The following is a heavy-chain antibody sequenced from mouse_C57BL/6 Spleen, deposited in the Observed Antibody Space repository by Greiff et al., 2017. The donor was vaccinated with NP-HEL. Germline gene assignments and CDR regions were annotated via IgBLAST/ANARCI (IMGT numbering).Heavy chain of an antibody. Sequence: VKLVESGPGLVQPSQSLSITCTVSGFSLTSYGVHWVRQSPGKGLEWLGVIWSGGSTDYNAAFISRLSISKDNSKSQVFFKMNSLQADDTAIYYCARKWDYGGYAMDYWGQGTSVTVSS. J-gene: IGHJ4*01. CDR1: GFSLTSYG. D-gene: IGHD2-4*01. V-gene: IGHV2-2*01. CDR2: IWSGGST. CDR3: ARKWDYGGYAMDY.